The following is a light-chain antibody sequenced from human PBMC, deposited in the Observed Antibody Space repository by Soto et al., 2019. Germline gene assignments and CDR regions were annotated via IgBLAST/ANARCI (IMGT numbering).Light chain of an antibody. CDR3: CSSVGSDV. J-gene: IGLJ1*01. V-gene: IGLV2-23*02. Sequence: QSALNQPPSVSGSPGQSVTISCTATSSDVENYKLVSWYQQHPGKAPKLIIYEVTKRPSGVSNRFSGSKSANTASLTISGLQPEDEADYYCCSSVGSDVFGTGTKLTVL. CDR2: EVT. CDR1: SSDVENYKL.